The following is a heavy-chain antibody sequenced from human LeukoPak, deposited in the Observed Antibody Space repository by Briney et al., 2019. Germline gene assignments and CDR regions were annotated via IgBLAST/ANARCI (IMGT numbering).Heavy chain of an antibody. CDR2: IYPGDSDT. CDR1: GSSFTSYW. V-gene: IGHV5-51*01. Sequence: GASLKISCKGSGSSFTSYWIGGVRQMPGKGLEWVGIIYPGDSDTRYSPSFQGQVTISADKSISTAYLQWSSLKASDTAMYYCARHTDYYYMDVWGKGTTVTVSS. J-gene: IGHJ6*03. D-gene: IGHD4-11*01. CDR3: ARHTDYYYMDV.